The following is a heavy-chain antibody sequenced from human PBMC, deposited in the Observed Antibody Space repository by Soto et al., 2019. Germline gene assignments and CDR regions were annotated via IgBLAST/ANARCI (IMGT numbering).Heavy chain of an antibody. Sequence: ASVKVSCKASGYTFPSYGISWVRQAPGQGLEWMGWISAYNGNTNYAQKLQGRVTMTTDTSTSTAYMELRSLRSDDTAVYYCARGFDIVVVPAATNYYYYGMDVWGQGTTVTVSS. V-gene: IGHV1-18*01. CDR2: ISAYNGNT. CDR1: GYTFPSYG. CDR3: ARGFDIVVVPAATNYYYYGMDV. D-gene: IGHD2-2*01. J-gene: IGHJ6*02.